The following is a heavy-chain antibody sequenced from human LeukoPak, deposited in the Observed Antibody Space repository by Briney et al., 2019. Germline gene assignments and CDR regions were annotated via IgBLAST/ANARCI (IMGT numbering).Heavy chain of an antibody. CDR2: ISGSGGST. V-gene: IGHV3-23*01. J-gene: IGHJ4*02. Sequence: GGSLRLSCAASGFTFSSYAMSWVRQAPGKGLEWVSAISGSGGSTYYADSVKGRFTISRDNSKNTLYLQMNSLRAEDTAVYYCARRGALWFGELLKKPTHKFDYWGQGTLVTVSS. D-gene: IGHD3-10*01. CDR3: ARRGALWFGELLKKPTHKFDY. CDR1: GFTFSSYA.